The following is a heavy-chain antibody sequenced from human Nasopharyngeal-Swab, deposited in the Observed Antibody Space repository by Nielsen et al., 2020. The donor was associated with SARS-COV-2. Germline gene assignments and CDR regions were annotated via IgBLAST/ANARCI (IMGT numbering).Heavy chain of an antibody. V-gene: IGHV4-39*07. Sequence: RQAPGKGLEWIGSIYYSGSTYYNPSLKSRVTISVYTSKNQFSLKLSSVTAADTAVYYCARIGPPYSNYAVDPWGQGTLVTVSS. CDR2: IYYSGST. CDR3: ARIGPPYSNYAVDP. J-gene: IGHJ5*02. D-gene: IGHD4-11*01.